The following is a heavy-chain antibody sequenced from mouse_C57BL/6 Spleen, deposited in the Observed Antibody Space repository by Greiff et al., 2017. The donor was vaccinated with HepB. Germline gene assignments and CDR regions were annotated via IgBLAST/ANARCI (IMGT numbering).Heavy chain of an antibody. V-gene: IGHV5-15*01. D-gene: IGHD4-1*01. CDR3: ARRPSWGYFDV. CDR2: ISNLAYSI. CDR1: GFTFSDYG. J-gene: IGHJ1*03. Sequence: EVHLVESGGGLVQPGGSLKLSCAASGFTFSDYGMAWVRQAPRKGPEWVAFISNLAYSIYYADTVTGRFTISRENAKNTLYLEMSSLRSEDTAMYYCARRPSWGYFDVWGTGTTVTVSS.